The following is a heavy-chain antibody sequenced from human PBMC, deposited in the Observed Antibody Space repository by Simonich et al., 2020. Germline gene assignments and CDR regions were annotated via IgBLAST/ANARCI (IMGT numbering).Heavy chain of an antibody. J-gene: IGHJ4*02. CDR3: ARASRGTWWYYYFDY. V-gene: IGHV1-18*01. D-gene: IGHD2-15*01. CDR2: IISYKDNT. CDR1: GYTFTSYG. Sequence: QVQLVQSGAEVKKPGASVKVSCKASGYTFTSYGISWVRQAPGQGLEWIGRIISYKDNTNTAQKLQGRGTMTTDTSTSTAYMELRSLRSDDTAVYYCARASRGTWWYYYFDYGGQGTLVTVSS.